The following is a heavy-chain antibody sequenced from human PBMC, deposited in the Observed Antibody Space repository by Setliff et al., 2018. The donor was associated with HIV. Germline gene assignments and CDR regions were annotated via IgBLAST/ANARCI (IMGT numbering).Heavy chain of an antibody. CDR2: IKSKADGGTI. CDR3: TTDRLGCSSTICYNALDI. Sequence: ETLSLTCTVSGGSISSYYWSWIRQPPGKGLEWVGRIKSKADGGTIDYAAPVKDRFIISRDDSKNTLYLQMNSLKTEDTAVYYCTTDRLGCSSTICYNALDIWGQGTMVTVSS. J-gene: IGHJ3*02. D-gene: IGHD2-2*01. CDR1: GGSISSYY. V-gene: IGHV3-15*01.